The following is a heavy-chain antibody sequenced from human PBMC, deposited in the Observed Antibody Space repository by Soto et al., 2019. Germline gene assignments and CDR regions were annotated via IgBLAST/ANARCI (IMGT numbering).Heavy chain of an antibody. CDR3: ASGYDILTGYTRGDYYGMDV. J-gene: IGHJ6*02. Sequence: PSETLCLTCTVSDGSISSSIYCWSWIRPPPGKGLEWIGSIYYSGSTYYNPSLKSRVTISVDTSKNQFSLKLSSVTAADTAVYYCASGYDILTGYTRGDYYGMDVWGQGTTVTVSS. CDR1: DGSISSSIYC. CDR2: IYYSGST. D-gene: IGHD3-9*01. V-gene: IGHV4-39*01.